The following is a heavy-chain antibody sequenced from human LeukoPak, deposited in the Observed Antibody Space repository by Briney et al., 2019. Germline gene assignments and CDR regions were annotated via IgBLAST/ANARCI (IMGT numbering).Heavy chain of an antibody. D-gene: IGHD6-19*01. CDR2: IYYGGTT. J-gene: IGHJ4*02. Sequence: SETLSLTCSVSGGSMRGYYWSWIRQSPGRGLEWIGYIYYGGTTNYNPSLKSRVTISVDTSKNQFSLKLSSVTAADTAVYYCARGRYSSGWYDYWGQGTLVTVSS. CDR3: ARGRYSSGWYDY. V-gene: IGHV4-59*01. CDR1: GGSMRGYY.